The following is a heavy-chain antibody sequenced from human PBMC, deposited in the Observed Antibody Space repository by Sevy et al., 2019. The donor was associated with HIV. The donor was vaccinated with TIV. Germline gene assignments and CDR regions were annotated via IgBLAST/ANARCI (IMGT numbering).Heavy chain of an antibody. CDR2: ISAYNGNT. CDR3: ARDYWGSFVRGVGYYYYMDV. D-gene: IGHD3-16*01. Sequence: ASVKVSCKASGYTFTSYGISWVRQAPGQGLEWMGWISAYNGNTNDAQKFQGRVTMTTDTSTSTAYMELRSLRSDDMAVYYCARDYWGSFVRGVGYYYYMDVWGKGTTVTVSS. V-gene: IGHV1-18*03. CDR1: GYTFTSYG. J-gene: IGHJ6*03.